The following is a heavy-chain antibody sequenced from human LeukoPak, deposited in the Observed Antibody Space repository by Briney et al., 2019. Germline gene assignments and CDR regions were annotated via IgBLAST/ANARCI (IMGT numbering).Heavy chain of an antibody. D-gene: IGHD5-24*01. V-gene: IGHV4-39*01. CDR2: IYYTGTT. Sequence: SETLSLTCTVSGGSISSSSYYWGWIRQPPGKALEWIGSIYYTGTTYYNPSLKSRVTISVDTSKNQFSLKVSSVTAADTAVYYCARRRRDGSNSAFDIWGQGTMVTVSS. CDR1: GGSISSSSYY. J-gene: IGHJ3*02. CDR3: ARRRRDGSNSAFDI.